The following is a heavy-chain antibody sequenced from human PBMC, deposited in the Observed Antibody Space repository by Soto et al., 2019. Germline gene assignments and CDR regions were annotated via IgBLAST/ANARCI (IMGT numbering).Heavy chain of an antibody. V-gene: IGHV1-2*02. J-gene: IGHJ4*02. CDR3: ARSYNWNYMARS. D-gene: IGHD1-7*01. CDR2: INPNSGGT. Sequence: ASVKVSFKASGYTFTGDYMHWVRQAPGQGLEWMGWINPNSGGTNYAQKFQGRVTMTRDTSISTAYMELSRLRSDDTAVYYCARSYNWNYMARSWGQGTLVTVSS. CDR1: GYTFTGDY.